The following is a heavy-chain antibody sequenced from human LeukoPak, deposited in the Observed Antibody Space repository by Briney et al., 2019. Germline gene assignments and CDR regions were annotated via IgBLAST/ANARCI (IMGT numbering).Heavy chain of an antibody. CDR2: INPNSGGT. V-gene: IGHV1-2*02. J-gene: IGHJ4*02. CDR3: ARMQWLTTTYFDY. Sequence: ASAKVSCKASGYTFTGYYMHWVRQAPGQGLEWMGWINPNSGGTNYAQKFQGRVTMTRDTSISTAYMELSRLRSDDTAVYYCARMQWLTTTYFDYWGQGTLVTVSS. CDR1: GYTFTGYY. D-gene: IGHD6-19*01.